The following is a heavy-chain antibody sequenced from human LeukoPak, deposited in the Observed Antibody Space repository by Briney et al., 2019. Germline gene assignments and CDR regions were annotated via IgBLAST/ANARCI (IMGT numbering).Heavy chain of an antibody. CDR1: GGSISSYY. Sequence: PSETLSLTCTVSGGSISSYYWSWIRQPPGKGLEWIGYIYYSGSTNYNPSLKSRVTISVDTSKNQFSLKLSSVTAADTAVYYCARRGVVPAKYYYYYGMDVWGQGTTVTVSS. CDR2: IYYSGST. J-gene: IGHJ6*02. D-gene: IGHD2-2*01. V-gene: IGHV4-59*08. CDR3: ARRGVVPAKYYYYYGMDV.